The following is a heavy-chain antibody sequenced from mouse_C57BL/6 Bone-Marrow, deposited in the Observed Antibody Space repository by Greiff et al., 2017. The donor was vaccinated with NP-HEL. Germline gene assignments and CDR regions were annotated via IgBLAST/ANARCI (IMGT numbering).Heavy chain of an antibody. V-gene: IGHV1-9*01. J-gene: IGHJ3*01. CDR2: FFPGSGST. CDR1: GYTFTGYW. Sequence: QVQLQQSGAELMKPGASVKLSCKASGYTFTGYWIAWVKQRPGHGLEWIGAFFPGSGSTNYNEKFKGKATFTADTSSNTAYMQLSSLTTEDSAIYYCTREGWFLAYWGQGTLVTVSA. D-gene: IGHD2-3*01. CDR3: TREGWFLAY.